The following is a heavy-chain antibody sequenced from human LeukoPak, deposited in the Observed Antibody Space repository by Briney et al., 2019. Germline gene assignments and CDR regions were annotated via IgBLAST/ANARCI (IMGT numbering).Heavy chain of an antibody. V-gene: IGHV4-59*08. CDR1: GGSISSYY. CDR2: IYSSGST. CDR3: ARHTGSGYLLSY. D-gene: IGHD3-3*01. J-gene: IGHJ4*02. Sequence: PSETLSLTCTVSGGSISSYYWSWIRRPPGKGLEWIGYIYSSGSTNYSPSLKSRVTISVDTSKNQFSLKLSSVTAADTAVYYCARHTGSGYLLSYWGQGTLVTVSS.